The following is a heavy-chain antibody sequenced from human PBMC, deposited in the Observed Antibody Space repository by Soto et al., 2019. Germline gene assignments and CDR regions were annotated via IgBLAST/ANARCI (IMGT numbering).Heavy chain of an antibody. CDR2: IIPIFGTA. J-gene: IGHJ3*02. Sequence: ASVKVSCKASGGTFSSYAISWVRQAPGQGLEWMGGIIPIFGTANYAQKFRGRVTITADESTSTAYMELSSLRSEDTAVYYCARDRRLLFRAFDIWGQGTMVTVSS. V-gene: IGHV1-69*13. CDR1: GGTFSSYA. CDR3: ARDRRLLFRAFDI. D-gene: IGHD2-21*02.